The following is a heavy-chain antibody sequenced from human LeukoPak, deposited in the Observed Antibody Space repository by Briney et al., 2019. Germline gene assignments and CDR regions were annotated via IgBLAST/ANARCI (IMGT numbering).Heavy chain of an antibody. V-gene: IGHV1-69*13. J-gene: IGHJ4*02. CDR3: ARGASYSWGY. CDR1: GYTFTSYD. CDR2: IIPIFGTA. D-gene: IGHD2-15*01. Sequence: ASVKVSCKASGYTFTSYDINWVRQAPGQGLEWMGGIIPIFGTANYAQKFQGRVTITADESTSTAYMELSSLRSEDTAVYYCARGASYSWGYWGQGTLVTVSS.